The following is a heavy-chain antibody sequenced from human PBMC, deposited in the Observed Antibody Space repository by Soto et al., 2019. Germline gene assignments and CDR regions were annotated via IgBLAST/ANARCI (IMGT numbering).Heavy chain of an antibody. CDR1: GGSISSAGYS. CDR2: IYHGST. V-gene: IGHV4-30-2*01. CDR3: ARAGYCTNGVCYTPVDY. Sequence: QLQLQESGSGLVKPSQTLSLTFAVSGGSISSAGYSWSWIRQPPGKGLEWIGYIYHGSTYYNPSLKSRVTISVDRSKNHFSLRLSSVTAADTAVYYCARAGYCTNGVCYTPVDYWGQGTLVTVSS. J-gene: IGHJ4*02. D-gene: IGHD2-8*01.